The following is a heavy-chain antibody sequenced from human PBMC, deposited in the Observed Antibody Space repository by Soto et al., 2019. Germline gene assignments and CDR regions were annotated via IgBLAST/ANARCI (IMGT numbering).Heavy chain of an antibody. J-gene: IGHJ4*02. CDR2: IYYSGST. V-gene: IGHV4-30-4*01. CDR1: GGSISSGDYY. CDR3: ARGTREEETKRVLRFLEWDSYYFDY. Sequence: SETLSLTCTVSGGSISSGDYYWSWIRQPPGKGLEWIGYIYYSGSTYYNPSLKSRVTISVDTSKNQFSLKLSSVTAADTAVYYCARGTREEETKRVLRFLEWDSYYFDYWGQGTLVTVSS. D-gene: IGHD3-3*01.